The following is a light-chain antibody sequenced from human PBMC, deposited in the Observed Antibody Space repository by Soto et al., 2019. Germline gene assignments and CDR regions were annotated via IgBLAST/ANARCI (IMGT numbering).Light chain of an antibody. CDR1: QSVSSKY. J-gene: IGKJ3*01. CDR2: GTS. Sequence: EIVWTQSPGTLSLSPRDKARPSCRATQSVSSKYLAWYQQKPGRAPRVLIYGTSIRASGVPERFSGGGSGTDFTLTITRLEPEDFAVYYCQQYGSSLFTFGPGTRWIS. CDR3: QQYGSSLFT. V-gene: IGKV3-20*01.